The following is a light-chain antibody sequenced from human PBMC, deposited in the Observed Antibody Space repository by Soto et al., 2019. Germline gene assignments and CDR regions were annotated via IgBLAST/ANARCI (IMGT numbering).Light chain of an antibody. J-gene: IGLJ1*01. V-gene: IGLV2-11*01. CDR1: SSDVGAYNF. Sequence: SMLTQPRSVSGSPGQSVTISCTGTSSDVGAYNFVSWYQQHPGKAPKLIIYDVTKWPSGVPDRLSGSKSGNTASLTISGLQAEDEADYYCCSYAGSYTHVFGTGTKVTVL. CDR2: DVT. CDR3: CSYAGSYTHV.